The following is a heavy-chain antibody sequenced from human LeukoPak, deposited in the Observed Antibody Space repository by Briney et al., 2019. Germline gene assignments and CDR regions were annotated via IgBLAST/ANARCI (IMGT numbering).Heavy chain of an antibody. Sequence: KPEGSLRLSCAASGFTFSSYSMNWVRQAPGKGLEWVSSISSSSSYIYYADSVKGRFTISRDNAKNSLYLQMNSLRAEDTAVYYCAREISRFGELFPYYYYYGMDVWGQGTTVTVSS. V-gene: IGHV3-21*01. CDR3: AREISRFGELFPYYYYYGMDV. CDR2: ISSSSSYI. CDR1: GFTFSSYS. J-gene: IGHJ6*02. D-gene: IGHD3-10*01.